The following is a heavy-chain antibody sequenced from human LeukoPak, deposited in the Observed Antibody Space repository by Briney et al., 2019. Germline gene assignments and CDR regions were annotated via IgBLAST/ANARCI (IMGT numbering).Heavy chain of an antibody. D-gene: IGHD3-16*02. CDR2: IKQDGSEK. Sequence: GGSLRLSCAASGFTFSSYWMSWVRQAPGKGLEWVANIKQDGSEKYYVDSVKGRFTISRDNAKNSLYLQMNSLRAEDTAVYYCARDYSDYVWGSYRFDYWGQGTLVTVPS. CDR1: GFTFSSYW. J-gene: IGHJ4*02. CDR3: ARDYSDYVWGSYRFDY. V-gene: IGHV3-7*01.